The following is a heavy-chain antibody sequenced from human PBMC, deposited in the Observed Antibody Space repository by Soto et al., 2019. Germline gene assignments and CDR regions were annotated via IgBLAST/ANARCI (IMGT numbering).Heavy chain of an antibody. CDR3: VRVRGGGTYHFDY. J-gene: IGHJ4*02. D-gene: IGHD3-10*01. CDR2: TRNKANRYTT. Sequence: GSLRLSCAASGFTFSSYAMNWVCQARGKGLEWVGRTRNKANRYTTEYAASVKGRFTISRDDSKNLLYLQMNSLKTDDTAVYYCVRVRGGGTYHFDYWGQGTLVTVSS. CDR1: GFTFSSYA. V-gene: IGHV3-72*01.